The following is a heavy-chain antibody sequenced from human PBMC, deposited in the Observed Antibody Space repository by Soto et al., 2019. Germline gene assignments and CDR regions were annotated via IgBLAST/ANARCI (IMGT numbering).Heavy chain of an antibody. J-gene: IGHJ4*02. V-gene: IGHV3-23*01. D-gene: IGHD3-22*01. Sequence: GGSLRLSCAASGFTFSVYAMSWLRQAPGKGLEWVSAITGSGVATNYADSVKGRFTISRDNPKNTMYLQMNSLTADDTAVYYCAKHRESTGSYRPFDFWGQGTLVTVSS. CDR2: ITGSGVAT. CDR3: AKHRESTGSYRPFDF. CDR1: GFTFSVYA.